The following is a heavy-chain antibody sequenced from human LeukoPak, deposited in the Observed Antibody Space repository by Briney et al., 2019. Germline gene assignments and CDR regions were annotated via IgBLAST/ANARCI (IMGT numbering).Heavy chain of an antibody. CDR2: IWSDGSNK. Sequence: PGGSLRLSCATSGFTSSSYGMHWVRQAPGKGLEWVAVIWSDGSNKYYADSVKGRFTISRDNSKNTLYLQMNSLRAEDTAVYYCANDYNYNYYYMDVWGKGTTVTVSS. J-gene: IGHJ6*03. D-gene: IGHD1-20*01. CDR3: ANDYNYNYYYMDV. CDR1: GFTSSSYG. V-gene: IGHV3-33*06.